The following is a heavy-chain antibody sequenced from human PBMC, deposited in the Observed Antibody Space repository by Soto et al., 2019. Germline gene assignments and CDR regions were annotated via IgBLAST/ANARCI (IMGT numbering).Heavy chain of an antibody. CDR2: ISYDGSNK. CDR1: GFTFSSYA. CDR3: ARDLT. J-gene: IGHJ4*02. V-gene: IGHV3-30-3*01. Sequence: QVQLVESGGGVVQPGRSLRLSCAASGFTFSSYAMHWVRQAPGKGLEWVAVISYDGSNKYYADSVKGRFTISRDNSKNTLYLQMNRLRAEDTAVYYCARDLTWGQGTLVTVSS.